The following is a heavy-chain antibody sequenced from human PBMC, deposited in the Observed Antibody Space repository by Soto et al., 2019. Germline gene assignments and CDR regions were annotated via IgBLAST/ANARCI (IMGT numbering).Heavy chain of an antibody. CDR3: ARLVNWNSFDY. V-gene: IGHV4-34*01. J-gene: IGHJ4*02. D-gene: IGHD1-1*01. CDR1: GGSFSGYS. CDR2: INHSGST. Sequence: SETLSLTCAVYGGSFSGYSWTWIRQPPGKGLEWIGYINHSGSTNYNPSLKSRVTISVDTSKNQFSLKLSSVTAADTAVYYCARLVNWNSFDYWGQGTLVTVSS.